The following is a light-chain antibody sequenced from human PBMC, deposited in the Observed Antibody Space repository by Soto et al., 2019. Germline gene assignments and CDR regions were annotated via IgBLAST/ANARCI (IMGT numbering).Light chain of an antibody. Sequence: SASVGKKIAITCRASQSMSLFLNWYQQKPGKAPKLLIYSASTLQSGVPSRFSGSGSGPEFPLTISILQPGDSATYYFQPYRASAPFGGGAKGDIK. CDR3: QPYRASAP. CDR2: SAS. J-gene: IGKJ4*02. V-gene: IGKV1-39*01. CDR1: QSMSLF.